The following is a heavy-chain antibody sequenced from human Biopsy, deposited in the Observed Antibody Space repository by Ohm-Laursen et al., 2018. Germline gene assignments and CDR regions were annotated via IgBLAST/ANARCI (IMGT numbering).Heavy chain of an antibody. CDR3: ARMDCSGGSCHYYSYGMDV. CDR1: GGSISNNNYY. CDR2: IFYRGST. Sequence: GTLSLTWPVSGGSISNNNYYWGWIRQPPGKGLEWIGSIFYRGSTHYKPSLKSRVNISVDTSKNQLSLKLSSVTAADTAVYYCARMDCSGGSCHYYSYGMDVWGQGTTVTVSS. D-gene: IGHD2-15*01. V-gene: IGHV4-39*01. J-gene: IGHJ6*02.